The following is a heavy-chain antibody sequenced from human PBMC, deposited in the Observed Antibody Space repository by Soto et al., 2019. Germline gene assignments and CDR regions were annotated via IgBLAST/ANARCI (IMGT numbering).Heavy chain of an antibody. CDR1: GFTFSSYG. J-gene: IGHJ4*02. CDR3: AKDGIGGIEYSSTDDY. V-gene: IGHV3-30*18. Sequence: LRLSCAASGFTFSSYGMHCVRQAPGKGLEWVAVISYDGSNKYYADSVKGRFTISRDNSKNTLYLQMNSLRAEDTAVYYCAKDGIGGIEYSSTDDYWGQGTLVTVSS. CDR2: ISYDGSNK. D-gene: IGHD6-6*01.